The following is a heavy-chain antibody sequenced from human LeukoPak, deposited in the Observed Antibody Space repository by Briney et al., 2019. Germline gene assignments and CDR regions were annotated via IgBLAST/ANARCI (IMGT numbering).Heavy chain of an antibody. D-gene: IGHD3-9*01. CDR3: AKPPYDILTGAYFDY. CDR1: GFTFSSYW. Sequence: GGSLRLSCAASGFTFSSYWMHWVRQAPGKGLEWVSGISWNSGSIGYVDSVKGRFTISRDNAKNSLYLQMNSLRAEDTALYYCAKPPYDILTGAYFDYWGQGTLVTVSS. V-gene: IGHV3-9*01. CDR2: ISWNSGSI. J-gene: IGHJ4*02.